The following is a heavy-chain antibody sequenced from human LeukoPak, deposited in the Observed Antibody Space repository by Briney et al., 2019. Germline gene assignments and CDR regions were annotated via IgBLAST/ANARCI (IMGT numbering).Heavy chain of an antibody. CDR2: IYYSGST. CDR3: ARKDYSGSYYDAFDI. J-gene: IGHJ3*02. CDR1: GGSISSYY. Sequence: SETLSLTCTVSGGSISSYYWSWIRQPPGKGLEWIGYIYYSGSTNYNPSLKSRVTISVDTSKNQFSLKLSSVTAADTAVYYCARKDYSGSYYDAFDIWGQGTMVTVSS. D-gene: IGHD1-26*01. V-gene: IGHV4-59*01.